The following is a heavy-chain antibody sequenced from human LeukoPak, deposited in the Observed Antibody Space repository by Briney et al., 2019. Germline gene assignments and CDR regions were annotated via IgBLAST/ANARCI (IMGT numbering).Heavy chain of an antibody. J-gene: IGHJ4*02. CDR2: INPSGGST. CDR3: ARSARSEDNDFWSGYLPN. Sequence: GASVKVSCKASGYTFTSYYMHWVRQAPGQGLEWMGIINPSGGSTSYAQKFQGRVTMTRDTSTSTVYMELSSLRSEDTAVYYCARSARSEDNDFWSGYLPNWGQGTLVTVSS. V-gene: IGHV1-46*01. CDR1: GYTFTSYY. D-gene: IGHD3-3*01.